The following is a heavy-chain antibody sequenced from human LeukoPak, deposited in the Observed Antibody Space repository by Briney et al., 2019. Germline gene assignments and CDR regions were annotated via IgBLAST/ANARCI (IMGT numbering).Heavy chain of an antibody. CDR1: GYTFTSYY. D-gene: IGHD3-3*01. Sequence: ASVKVSCKASGYTFTSYYMHWVRQAPGQGLEWMGIINPSGGSTSYAQKFQGRVTMTRDTPTSTVYMELSSLRSEDTAVYYCARGGITIFGVVSWFDPWGQGTLVTVSS. CDR3: ARGGITIFGVVSWFDP. CDR2: INPSGGST. V-gene: IGHV1-46*01. J-gene: IGHJ5*02.